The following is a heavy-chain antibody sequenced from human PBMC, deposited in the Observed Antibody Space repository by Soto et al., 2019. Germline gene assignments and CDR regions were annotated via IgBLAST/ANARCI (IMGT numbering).Heavy chain of an antibody. J-gene: IGHJ4*02. Sequence: PSETLSLTCTVSSGSISTYYLSWIRQHPGKGLEWIGYIYYSGSTYYNPSLKSRVTVSVDTSKNQFSLKLSSVTAADTAVYYCAREYSSSWYGGSIGYWGQGTLVTVSS. D-gene: IGHD6-13*01. CDR1: SGSISTYY. CDR2: IYYSGST. V-gene: IGHV4-59*06. CDR3: AREYSSSWYGGSIGY.